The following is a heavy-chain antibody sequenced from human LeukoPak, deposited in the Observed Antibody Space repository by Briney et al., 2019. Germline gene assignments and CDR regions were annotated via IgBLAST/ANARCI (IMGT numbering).Heavy chain of an antibody. CDR2: IIPILGIA. Sequence: SVKVSCKASGGTFSSYAISWVRQAPGQGLEWMGRIIPILGIANYAQKFQGRVTITADKSTSTAYMELSSLRPEDTAVYYCARHAPQLWPRFDYWGQGTLVTVSS. D-gene: IGHD5-18*01. CDR3: ARHAPQLWPRFDY. CDR1: GGTFSSYA. V-gene: IGHV1-69*04. J-gene: IGHJ4*02.